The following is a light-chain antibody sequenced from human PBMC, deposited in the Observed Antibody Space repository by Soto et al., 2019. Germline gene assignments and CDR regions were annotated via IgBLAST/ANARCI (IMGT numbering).Light chain of an antibody. CDR2: YDS. V-gene: IGLV3-21*04. J-gene: IGLJ2*01. CDR3: QVWDSSSDHRGVV. Sequence: SYELTQPPSVSVAPGKTARITCGGNKIGSKSVNWYQQKPGQAPVLVIYYDSDRPSGIPERYSGSNSGNTATLTISRVEAGDEADYYCQVWDSSSDHRGVVFGGGTKLTVL. CDR1: KIGSKS.